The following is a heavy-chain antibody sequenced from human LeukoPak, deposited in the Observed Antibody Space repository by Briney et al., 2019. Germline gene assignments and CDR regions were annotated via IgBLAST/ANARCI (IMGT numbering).Heavy chain of an antibody. CDR3: ARGALNQLLGY. Sequence: GGSLRLSCAASGFTFSSYAMHWVRQAPGKGLEWVAVISYDGSNKYYADSVKGRFTISRDNSKNTLYLQMNSLRAEDTAVYYCARGALNQLLGYWGQGTLVTVSS. V-gene: IGHV3-30*04. CDR2: ISYDGSNK. CDR1: GFTFSSYA. J-gene: IGHJ4*02. D-gene: IGHD2-2*01.